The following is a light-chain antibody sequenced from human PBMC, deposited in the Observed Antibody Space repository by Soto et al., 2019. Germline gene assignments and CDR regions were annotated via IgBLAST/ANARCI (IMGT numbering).Light chain of an antibody. J-gene: IGLJ2*01. CDR2: DVN. CDR3: NSFTGSRTV. Sequence: QSALTQPASVSGSPGQSITISCTGTSSDVGAYDHVSWYQQHPGKAPKLMIYDVNNRPSGVSFRFSGSKSGNTASLIISGLQAEDEADYYCNSFTGSRTVFGGGTKVTVL. CDR1: SSDVGAYDH. V-gene: IGLV2-14*01.